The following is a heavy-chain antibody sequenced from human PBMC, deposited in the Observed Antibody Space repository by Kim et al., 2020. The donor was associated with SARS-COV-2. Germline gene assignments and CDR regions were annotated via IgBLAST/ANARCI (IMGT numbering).Heavy chain of an antibody. Sequence: GGSLRLSCAASGFTFSSYAMHWVRQAPGKGLEWVAVISYDGSNKYYADSVKGRFTISRDNSKNTLYLQMNSLRAEDTAVYYCARDASGDTVEVVTAIRYWGQGTLVTVSS. D-gene: IGHD2-21*02. CDR3: ARDASGDTVEVVTAIRY. V-gene: IGHV3-30-3*01. CDR1: GFTFSSYA. J-gene: IGHJ4*02. CDR2: ISYDGSNK.